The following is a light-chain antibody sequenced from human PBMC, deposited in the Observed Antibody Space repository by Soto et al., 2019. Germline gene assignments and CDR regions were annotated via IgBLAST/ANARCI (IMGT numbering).Light chain of an antibody. J-gene: IGKJ1*01. CDR3: QQRSNWPWT. V-gene: IGKV3-11*01. CDR1: QSVSSY. CDR2: DAS. Sequence: EIVLTQSPATLSLSPGERATLSCRASQSVSSYLAWYQQKPGQAPRLLIYDASNRATGIPARFSGSGPGTDFTLSISSLEPEAFAVYYCQQRSNWPWTFGQGTKVLIK.